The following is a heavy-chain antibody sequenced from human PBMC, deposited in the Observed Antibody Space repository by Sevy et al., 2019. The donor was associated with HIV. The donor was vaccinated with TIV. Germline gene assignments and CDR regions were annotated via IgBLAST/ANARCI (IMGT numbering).Heavy chain of an antibody. CDR1: GFPFSSYA. CDR3: AKDVVAVVGDAFDV. V-gene: IGHV3-23*01. CDR2: TGGRGGAT. Sequence: GGSLRLSCAASGFPFSSYAMNWVRQGPGKGLEWVSATGGRGGATYYADSVKGRFTISRDNSKNTLYLQMDSVRAEDTAVYYCAKDVVAVVGDAFDVWGQGTMVTVS. D-gene: IGHD2-15*01. J-gene: IGHJ3*01.